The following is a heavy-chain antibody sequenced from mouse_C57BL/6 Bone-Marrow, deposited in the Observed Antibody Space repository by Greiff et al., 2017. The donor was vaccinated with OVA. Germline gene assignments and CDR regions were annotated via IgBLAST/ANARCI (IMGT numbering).Heavy chain of an antibody. CDR3: AREGDYLAY. CDR1: GFTFSSYA. V-gene: IGHV5-4*01. D-gene: IGHD2-4*01. Sequence: EVKVVESGGGLVKPGGSLKLSCAASGFTFSSYAMSWVRQTPEKRLEWVATISDGGSYTYYPDNVKGRFTISRDNAKNNLYLQMSHLKSEDTAMYYCAREGDYLAYWGQGTLVTVSA. J-gene: IGHJ3*01. CDR2: ISDGGSYT.